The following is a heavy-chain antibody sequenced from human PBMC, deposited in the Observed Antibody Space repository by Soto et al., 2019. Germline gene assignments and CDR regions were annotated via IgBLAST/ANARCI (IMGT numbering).Heavy chain of an antibody. V-gene: IGHV3-7*01. Sequence: PGGSLRLSCAASGFTFSTNWMNWVRHAPGKGLEWVAAINQDGSEKKFVDSVKGRFTISRDNARNSLDLQMNSLRGEDTAVYYCMRGPQRGYGENYWGQGTLDTVSS. J-gene: IGHJ4*02. CDR1: GFTFSTNW. D-gene: IGHD4-17*01. CDR3: MRGPQRGYGENY. CDR2: INQDGSEK.